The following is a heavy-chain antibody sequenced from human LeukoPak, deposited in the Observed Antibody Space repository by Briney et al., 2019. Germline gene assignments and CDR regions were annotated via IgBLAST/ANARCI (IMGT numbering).Heavy chain of an antibody. CDR2: IYTSGST. Sequence: SETLSLTCTVSGGSISSYYWSWIRQPPGKGLEWIGYIYTSGSTNYNPSLKSRVTISVDTSKNQFSLKLSSVTAADTAVYYCARHGRSLGFWFDPWGQGTLVTVSS. V-gene: IGHV4-4*09. CDR1: GGSISSYY. D-gene: IGHD1-26*01. CDR3: ARHGRSLGFWFDP. J-gene: IGHJ5*02.